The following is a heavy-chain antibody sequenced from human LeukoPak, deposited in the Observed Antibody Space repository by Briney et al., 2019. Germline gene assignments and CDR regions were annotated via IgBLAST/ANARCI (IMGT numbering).Heavy chain of an antibody. J-gene: IGHJ4*02. CDR3: AKPDDIVVVVAAFDY. Sequence: PGGSLRLSCAASGFIFSSYSMNWVRQAPGKGLEWVSSISSSSSYIYYADSVKGRFTISRDNAKNSLYLQMNSLRAEDTAVYYCAKPDDIVVVVAAFDYWGQGTLVTVSS. CDR2: ISSSSSYI. D-gene: IGHD2-15*01. CDR1: GFIFSSYS. V-gene: IGHV3-21*01.